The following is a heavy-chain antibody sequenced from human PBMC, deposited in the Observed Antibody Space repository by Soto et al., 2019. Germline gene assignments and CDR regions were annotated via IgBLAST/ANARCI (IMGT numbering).Heavy chain of an antibody. D-gene: IGHD4-17*01. V-gene: IGHV4-59*08. CDR2: ISYIGNT. Sequence: QVHLQESGPGLVKPSETLSLTCTVSSGSISGYYWSWIRQPPGKGLECIGYISYIGNTHYNPSLMSRVTISIHTSKNQFSLKVTSVTAADTAGYYCARFDFGDYRGLDYWGQGTLVTVSS. J-gene: IGHJ4*02. CDR1: SGSISGYY. CDR3: ARFDFGDYRGLDY.